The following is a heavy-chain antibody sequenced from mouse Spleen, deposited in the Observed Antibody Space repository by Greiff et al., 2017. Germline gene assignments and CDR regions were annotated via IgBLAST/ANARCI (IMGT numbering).Heavy chain of an antibody. D-gene: IGHD1-1*01. CDR3: ARILYGSSLYYAMDY. CDR1: GFTFSDYG. V-gene: IGHV5-17*01. CDR2: ISSGSSTI. J-gene: IGHJ4*01. Sequence: EVQVVESGGGLVKPGGSLKLSCAASGFTFSDYGMHWVRQAPEKGLEWVAYISSGSSTIYYADTVKGRFTISRDNAKNTLFLQMTSLRSEDTAMYYCARILYGSSLYYAMDYWGQGTSVTVSS.